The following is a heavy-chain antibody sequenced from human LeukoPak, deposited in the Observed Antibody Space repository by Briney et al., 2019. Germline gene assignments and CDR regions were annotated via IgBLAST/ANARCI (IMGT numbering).Heavy chain of an antibody. CDR1: GFTFSSYG. CDR3: ARGQLVRWDYYYYYMDV. CDR2: IRYDGSNK. V-gene: IGHV3-30*02. J-gene: IGHJ6*03. D-gene: IGHD6-13*01. Sequence: GGSLRLSCAASGFTFSSYGMHWVRQAPGKGLEWVAFIRYDGSNKYYADSVKGRFTISRDNSKNTLYLQMNSLRAEDTAVYYCARGQLVRWDYYYYYMDVWGKGTTVTVSS.